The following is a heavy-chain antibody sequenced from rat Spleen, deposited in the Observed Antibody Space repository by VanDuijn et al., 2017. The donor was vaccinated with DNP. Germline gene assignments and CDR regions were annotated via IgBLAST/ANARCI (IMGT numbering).Heavy chain of an antibody. Sequence: QVQLKESGPGLVQPSQTLSLTCTVAGFSLTSYNVHWVRQPPGKGLEWIATISSGGGTFYNPSLNPRLTISRDTSKSQVFLQVNSLHTEDTAIYFCTRDLKRYFDYWGQGVMVTVSS. J-gene: IGHJ2*01. CDR1: GFSLTSYN. CDR3: TRDLKRYFDY. D-gene: IGHD2-1*01. V-gene: IGHV2-6*01. CDR2: ISSGGGT.